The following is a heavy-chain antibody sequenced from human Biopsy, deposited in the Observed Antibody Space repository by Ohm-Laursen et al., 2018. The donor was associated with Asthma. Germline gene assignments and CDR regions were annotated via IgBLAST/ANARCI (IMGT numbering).Heavy chain of an antibody. Sequence: SDTLSLTCTVSGGSISGFYWSWIRRPPGKGLEWIGYIYYTGTTNYNPSLKSRVSISVDTSKNQFSLKLTSVTAADTAVYYCAGDFGGWYYFDNWGQGSLVTVPS. CDR3: AGDFGGWYYFDN. D-gene: IGHD3-3*01. J-gene: IGHJ4*02. V-gene: IGHV4-59*01. CDR1: GGSISGFY. CDR2: IYYTGTT.